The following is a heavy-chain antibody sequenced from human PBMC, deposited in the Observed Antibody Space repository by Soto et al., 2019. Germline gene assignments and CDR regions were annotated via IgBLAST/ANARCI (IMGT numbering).Heavy chain of an antibody. CDR3: ARMPTYYHYGLDV. J-gene: IGHJ6*02. Sequence: PGESLKISCEASGYIFTNYWISWVRQMPGKDLEWMGQIDPSNSYSDYSPSFKGHVSLSVYKSITTAYLQCTSLKASDTAMYYCARMPTYYHYGLDVWGQGPSVTVSS. CDR1: GYIFTNYW. D-gene: IGHD2-2*01. CDR2: IDPSNSYS. V-gene: IGHV5-10-1*01.